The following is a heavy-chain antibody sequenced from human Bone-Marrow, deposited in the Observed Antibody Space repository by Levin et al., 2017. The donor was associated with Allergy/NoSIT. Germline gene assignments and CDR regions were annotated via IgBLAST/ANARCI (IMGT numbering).Heavy chain of an antibody. Sequence: AASVKVSCKASGGTFTSHSINWVRQAPGQGLEWMGRIIPILLITNYDQKFQGRVAFTADKSTTTAYMELSSLRPDDTAVYFCARGGWGTVMITPGGMDVWGQGTTVTVSS. V-gene: IGHV1-69*02. J-gene: IGHJ6*02. D-gene: IGHD3-16*01. CDR2: IIPILLIT. CDR3: ARGGWGTVMITPGGMDV. CDR1: GGTFTSHS.